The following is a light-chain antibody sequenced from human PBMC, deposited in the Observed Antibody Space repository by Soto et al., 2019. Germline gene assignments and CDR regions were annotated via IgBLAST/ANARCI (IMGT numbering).Light chain of an antibody. Sequence: EIVMTQSPVTLSVSPGERVTLSCRASQSVSSNLAWYQQKPGQAPSLLIYGAFTRATGIPARFSGSGSGTDFTLTISRLEPEDFAVYYCQQYGSSPPWTFGQGTKVDIK. V-gene: IGKV3-20*01. CDR3: QQYGSSPPWT. CDR2: GAF. CDR1: QSVSSN. J-gene: IGKJ1*01.